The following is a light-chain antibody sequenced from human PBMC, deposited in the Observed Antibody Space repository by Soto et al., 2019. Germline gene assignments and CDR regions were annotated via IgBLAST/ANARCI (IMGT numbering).Light chain of an antibody. Sequence: EIVLTQSPGTLSLSPGKRATLSCRASQSVSSNYLAWYQQRPGQAPRLLIYGASSRATGIPDRFSGSGSGTDFTLTISRLEPEDFAVYYCQQYGSSSYTFGKGTKVDIK. CDR3: QQYGSSSYT. CDR1: QSVSSNY. V-gene: IGKV3-20*01. CDR2: GAS. J-gene: IGKJ2*01.